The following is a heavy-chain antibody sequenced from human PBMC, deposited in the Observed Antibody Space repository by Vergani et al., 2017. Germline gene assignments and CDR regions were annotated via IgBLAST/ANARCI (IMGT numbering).Heavy chain of an antibody. CDR2: INHSGST. CDR3: AREKVIGLRRWFDP. D-gene: IGHD3-10*01. CDR1: GGSFSGYY. J-gene: IGHJ5*02. Sequence: QVQLPQWGAGLLKPSETLSLTCAVYGGSFSGYYWSWIRQPPGKGLEWIGEINHSGSTNYNPSLKSRVTISVDTSKNQFSLKLSSVTAADTAVYYCAREKVIGLRRWFDPWGQGTLVTVSS. V-gene: IGHV4-34*01.